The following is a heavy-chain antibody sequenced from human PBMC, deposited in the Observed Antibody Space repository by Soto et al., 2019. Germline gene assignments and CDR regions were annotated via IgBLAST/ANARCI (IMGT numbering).Heavy chain of an antibody. CDR2: IYYSGST. D-gene: IGHD3-3*01. CDR1: GGSISSYY. Sequence: SETLSLTCTVSGGSISSYYWSWIRQPPGKGLEWIGYIYYSGSTNYNPSLKSRVTISVDTSKNQFSLKLSSVTAADTAVYYCARLRTITSDFWSGYYGHDYWGQGTRVTVSS. V-gene: IGHV4-59*08. J-gene: IGHJ4*02. CDR3: ARLRTITSDFWSGYYGHDY.